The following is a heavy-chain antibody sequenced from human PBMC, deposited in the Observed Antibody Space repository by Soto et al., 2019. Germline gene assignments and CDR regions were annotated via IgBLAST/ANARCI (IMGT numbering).Heavy chain of an antibody. CDR2: ISAYNGNT. D-gene: IGHD2-2*01. CDR3: AREVQGPSTSSNWFDP. J-gene: IGHJ5*02. CDR1: GYTFTRYG. V-gene: IGHV1-18*01. Sequence: VSVPVSCKASGYTFTRYGVGWVRQAPGQGLEWMGWISAYNGNTNYAQKLQGRVTMTTDTSTSTAYMELRSLRSDDTAVYYCAREVQGPSTSSNWFDPWGQGTLVTVSS.